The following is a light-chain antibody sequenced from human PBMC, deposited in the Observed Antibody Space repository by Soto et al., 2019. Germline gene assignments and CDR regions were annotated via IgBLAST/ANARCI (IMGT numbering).Light chain of an antibody. CDR3: QQHSHWPPWT. V-gene: IGKV3-11*01. Sequence: EVVLTQSPATLSLSPGERATLSCRASQNVRTFLDWYQQKPGQAPRLLIYGASNRATGIPARFSGSGSGTDFTLTISGLEPEDFSAYYCQQHSHWPPWTFGQWTRVEIQ. CDR2: GAS. J-gene: IGKJ1*01. CDR1: QNVRTF.